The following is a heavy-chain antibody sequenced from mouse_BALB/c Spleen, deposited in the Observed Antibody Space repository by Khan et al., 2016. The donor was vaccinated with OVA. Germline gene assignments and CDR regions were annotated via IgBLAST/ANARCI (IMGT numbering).Heavy chain of an antibody. CDR1: GFNIKDYY. CDR3: PRSILLYVDY. V-gene: IGHV14-1*02. J-gene: IGHJ2*01. D-gene: IGHD2-10*01. Sequence: VQLKQSGTVLVRPGALVRLSCTASGFNIKDYYIHWVKQRPDQGLEWIGWIDPDNGNTMYDPNFQGQANIKEDTSSNTAYLQLSSLTSEYTAFYYCPRSILLYVDYWGQGTTLAVSS. CDR2: IDPDNGNT.